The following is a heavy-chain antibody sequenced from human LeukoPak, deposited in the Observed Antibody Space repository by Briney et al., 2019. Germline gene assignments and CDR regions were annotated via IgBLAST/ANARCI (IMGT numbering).Heavy chain of an antibody. D-gene: IGHD3-3*01. J-gene: IGHJ4*02. CDR3: ARGLGYYDFWSGSAY. CDR2: INPNSGGT. CDR1: GYTFTGYY. V-gene: IGHV1-2*02. Sequence: ASVKVSCKASGYTFTGYYMHWVRQAPGQGLEWMGCINPNSGGTNYAQKFQGRVTMTRDTSISTAYMELSRLRSDDTAVYYCARGLGYYDFWSGSAYWGQGTLVTVSS.